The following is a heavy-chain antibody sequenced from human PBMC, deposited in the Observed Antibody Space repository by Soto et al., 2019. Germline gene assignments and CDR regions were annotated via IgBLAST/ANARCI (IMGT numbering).Heavy chain of an antibody. CDR2: MTSDGRTV. J-gene: IGHJ4*02. CDR1: GFTFGDYW. Sequence: GGSLRLSCATSGFTFGDYWMHWVRQPPGKGPEWVSRMTSDGRTVQYADSVKGRFTASRDNAKSTLYLQMNSLRAEDTAVYYCATAEVDYWGPGTLVTVSS. CDR3: ATAEVDY. V-gene: IGHV3-74*01.